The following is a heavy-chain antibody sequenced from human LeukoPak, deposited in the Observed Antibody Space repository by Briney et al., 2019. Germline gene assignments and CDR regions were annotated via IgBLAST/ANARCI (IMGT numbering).Heavy chain of an antibody. V-gene: IGHV1-2*02. J-gene: IGHJ5*02. CDR1: GYTFTGYY. Sequence: ASVKVSCKASGYTFTGYYMNWVRQAPGQGLEWMGWINPNSGGTNYAQNFQGRVTMTRDTSISTAYMELSRLRSDDTAVYYCAREESIGSITAPGGHGYNWFDPWGQGTLVTVSS. D-gene: IGHD6-13*01. CDR3: AREESIGSITAPGGHGYNWFDP. CDR2: INPNSGGT.